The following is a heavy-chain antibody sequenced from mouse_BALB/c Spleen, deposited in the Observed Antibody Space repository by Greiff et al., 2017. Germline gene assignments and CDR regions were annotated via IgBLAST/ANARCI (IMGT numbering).Heavy chain of an antibody. V-gene: IGHV2-9*02. Sequence: VQLQQSGPGLVAPSQSLSITCTVSGFSLTSYGVHWVRQPPGKGLEWLGVIWAGGSTNYNSALMSRLSISKDNSKSQVFLKMNSLQTDDTAMYYCARGYYYGSSPDYFDYWGQGTTLTVSS. D-gene: IGHD1-1*01. CDR1: GFSLTSYG. CDR2: IWAGGST. CDR3: ARGYYYGSSPDYFDY. J-gene: IGHJ2*01.